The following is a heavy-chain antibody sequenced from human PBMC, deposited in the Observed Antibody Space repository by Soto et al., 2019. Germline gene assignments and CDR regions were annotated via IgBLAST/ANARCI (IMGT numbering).Heavy chain of an antibody. V-gene: IGHV1-69*14. CDR3: ARPPTHYYSYGMDV. CDR1: GGTFSSYA. Sequence: QVQLVQSGAEVKKPGSSVKVSCKASGGTFSSYAINWVRQAPGQGLGWMGGNIPIFGTADYAQKFQGRVTIAADKATSTAYMGLSSLRSEATAVYYCARPPTHYYSYGMDVWGQGTTVTVSS. CDR2: NIPIFGTA. J-gene: IGHJ6*02.